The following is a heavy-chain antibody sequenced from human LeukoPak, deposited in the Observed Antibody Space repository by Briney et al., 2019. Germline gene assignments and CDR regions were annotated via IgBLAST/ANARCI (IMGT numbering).Heavy chain of an antibody. CDR2: LYSGGST. V-gene: IGHV3-53*01. CDR1: GFTVSSNY. CDR3: AKVDGDYLFFDY. Sequence: GGSLRLSCEASGFTVSSNYISWVRQAPGKGLEWVSVLYSGGSTYYAESVKGRFTISRASYRNTLYLQMNNLRAEDTALYYCAKVDGDYLFFDYWGQGALVTVFS. D-gene: IGHD4-17*01. J-gene: IGHJ4*02.